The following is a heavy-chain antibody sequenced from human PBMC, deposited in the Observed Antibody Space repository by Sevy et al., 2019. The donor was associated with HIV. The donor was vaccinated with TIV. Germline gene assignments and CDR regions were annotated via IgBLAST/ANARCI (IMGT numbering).Heavy chain of an antibody. J-gene: IGHJ4*02. CDR3: ARGRITFFDD. D-gene: IGHD3-16*01. V-gene: IGHV4-39*01. CDR2: IYYNGYT. CDR1: GGSISTNSYY. Sequence: SETLSLTCTVSGGSISTNSYYWGWIRQPPGKGLELIGSIYYNGYTYYNPSLKSRVTISVDTSKNQFSLMLISVTAADTAVYYCARGRITFFDDWGQGALVTVSS.